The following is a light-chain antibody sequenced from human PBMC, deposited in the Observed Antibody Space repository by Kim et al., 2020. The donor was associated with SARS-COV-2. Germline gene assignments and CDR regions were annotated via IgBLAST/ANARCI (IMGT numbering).Light chain of an antibody. CDR3: HQYGSSPKT. CDR2: AAS. Sequence: EVVLTQSPGTLSLSSGERATLSCRASQTVSSTYLAWYQQRPGQAPRLLIYAASSRATGIPDRFSGGGSGTDFTLTISRLESEDVAVYYCHQYGSSPKTFGQGTKLEI. V-gene: IGKV3-20*01. CDR1: QTVSSTY. J-gene: IGKJ2*01.